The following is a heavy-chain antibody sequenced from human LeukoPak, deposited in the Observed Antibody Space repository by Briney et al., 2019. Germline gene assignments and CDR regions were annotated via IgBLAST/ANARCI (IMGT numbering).Heavy chain of an antibody. CDR3: AKGYCSSTSCLWIY. CDR1: GFTFDDYA. D-gene: IGHD2-2*01. Sequence: GGSLRLSCAVSGFTFDDYAMYWVRQAPGKGLEWVSGISWNSGSIAYADSVKGRFTISRDNAKNSLYLQMNSLRAGDTALYYCAKGYCSSTSCLWIYWGQGTLVTVSS. CDR2: ISWNSGSI. J-gene: IGHJ4*02. V-gene: IGHV3-9*01.